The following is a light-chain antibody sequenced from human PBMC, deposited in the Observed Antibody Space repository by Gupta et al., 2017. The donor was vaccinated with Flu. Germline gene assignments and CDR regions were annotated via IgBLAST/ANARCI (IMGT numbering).Light chain of an antibody. V-gene: IGLV1-44*01. CDR1: RSNIGDNT. CDR3: AAWDDSLKGPV. Sequence: QSVLTKPPTASGTPGPRVTISCSGSRSNIGDNTVNWYQELPGTAPKLLIYSNNQLPSGVPDRFSGSKSGTSASLAISGLQSEDEADYYCAAWDDSLKGPVFGAGTKVTVL. J-gene: IGLJ1*01. CDR2: SNN.